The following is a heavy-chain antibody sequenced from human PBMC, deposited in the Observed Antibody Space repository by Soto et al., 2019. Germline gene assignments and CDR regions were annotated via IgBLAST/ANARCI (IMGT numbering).Heavy chain of an antibody. CDR3: ARDSDSTAYYYMDV. CDR1: GFTFRSYN. J-gene: IGHJ6*03. CDR2: ISSSGSTI. V-gene: IGHV3-48*01. Sequence: EVQLVESGGSLVQPGGSLRLSCAASGFTFRSYNMNWVRQAPGKGLEWVSYISSSGSTIYYADSVQGRFTISRDNAKNSLSLQMNSLRAEDTAVYYCARDSDSTAYYYMDVWGKGTTVTVSS. D-gene: IGHD3-22*01.